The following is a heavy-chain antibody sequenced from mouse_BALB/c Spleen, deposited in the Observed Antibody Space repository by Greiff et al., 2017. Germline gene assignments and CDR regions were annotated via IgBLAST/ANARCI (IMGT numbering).Heavy chain of an antibody. D-gene: IGHD1-1*01. CDR3: ARKGLRSSFDY. CDR1: GYTFSSYW. V-gene: IGHV1-9*01. CDR2: ILPGSGST. Sequence: VKLVESGAELMKPGASVKISCKATGYTFSSYWIEWVKQRPGHGLEWIGEILPGSGSTNYNEKFKGKATFTADTSSNTAYMQLSSLTSEDSAVYYCARKGLRSSFDYWGQGTTLTVSS. J-gene: IGHJ2*01.